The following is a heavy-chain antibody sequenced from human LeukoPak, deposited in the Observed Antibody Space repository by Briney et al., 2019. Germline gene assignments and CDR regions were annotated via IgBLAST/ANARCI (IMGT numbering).Heavy chain of an antibody. V-gene: IGHV3-48*03. CDR1: GFTFSSYE. Sequence: GGSLRLSCAASGFTFSSYEMHWVRQAPGKGLEWVADISSSGTTIYYADSVKGRFTISRDNAKNSLYLQMNCLRAEDTAVYYCARLLVATPGVDPWGQGTLVTVSS. D-gene: IGHD5-12*01. CDR2: ISSSGTTI. J-gene: IGHJ5*02. CDR3: ARLLVATPGVDP.